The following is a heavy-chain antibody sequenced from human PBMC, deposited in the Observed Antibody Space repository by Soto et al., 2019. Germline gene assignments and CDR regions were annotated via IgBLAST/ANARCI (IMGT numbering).Heavy chain of an antibody. J-gene: IGHJ4*02. CDR3: AREPATAKPEGVDF. Sequence: GASVKVSCKASGYTFSDYYIHWVRQAPGQGLEWMGWINPNSGGTKYAPKFQGGVTMTRDTSITTAYMELSRLGSGDTAVYYCAREPATAKPEGVDFWGQGALVTVSS. V-gene: IGHV1-2*02. CDR1: GYTFSDYY. D-gene: IGHD1-1*01. CDR2: INPNSGGT.